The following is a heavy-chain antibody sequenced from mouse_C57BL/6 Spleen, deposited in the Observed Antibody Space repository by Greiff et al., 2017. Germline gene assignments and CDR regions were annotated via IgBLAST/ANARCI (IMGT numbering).Heavy chain of an antibody. Sequence: QVQLQQSGAELARPGASVKLSCKASGYTFTSYGISWVKQRTGQGLEWIGEIYPRSGNTYYNEKFKGKATLTADKSSSTAYMELRSLTSEDSAVYFCARSKSNYEKSAMDYWGQGTSVTVSS. J-gene: IGHJ4*01. CDR2: IYPRSGNT. CDR1: GYTFTSYG. D-gene: IGHD2-5*01. CDR3: ARSKSNYEKSAMDY. V-gene: IGHV1-81*01.